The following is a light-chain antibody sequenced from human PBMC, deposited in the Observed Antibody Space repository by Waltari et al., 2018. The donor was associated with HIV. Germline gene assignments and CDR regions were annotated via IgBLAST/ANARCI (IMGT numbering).Light chain of an antibody. J-gene: IGLJ3*02. CDR2: DDR. Sequence: QSALTQPRSVSGSPGQSLTLPRTGTRSYDRGYNYVPWYHHHHGNAPKLMIYDDRKRPSGVPDSFAGSKSGNTASLTISGLQAEDEADYYCCSYAGSYTWVFGGGTKLTVL. V-gene: IGLV2-11*01. CDR3: CSYAGSYTWV. CDR1: RSYDRGYNY.